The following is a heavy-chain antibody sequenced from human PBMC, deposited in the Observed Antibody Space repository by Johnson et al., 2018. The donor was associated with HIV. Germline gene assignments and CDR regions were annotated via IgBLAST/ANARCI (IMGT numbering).Heavy chain of an antibody. CDR3: ARGRIRQAYSGNYDDAFDI. J-gene: IGHJ3*02. CDR2: ISYDGSSK. CDR1: GFTFSSYA. Sequence: QVQLVESGGGVVQPGRSLRLSCAASGFTFSSYAMHWVRQAPGKGLEWVAVISYDGSSKYYADSVKGRFTISRDNSKNSLYMQMNSLRAEDTAVYYCARGRIRQAYSGNYDDAFDIWGQGTMVTVSS. V-gene: IGHV3-30-3*01. D-gene: IGHD1-26*01.